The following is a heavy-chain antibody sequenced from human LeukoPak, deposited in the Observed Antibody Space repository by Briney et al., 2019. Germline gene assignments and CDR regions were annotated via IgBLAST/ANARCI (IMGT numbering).Heavy chain of an antibody. CDR1: GGSISNF. CDR3: ARLLRYAKYYLDY. J-gene: IGHJ4*02. D-gene: IGHD3-9*01. CDR2: IYDSGST. V-gene: IGHV4-59*13. Sequence: PSETLSLTCTVSGGSISNFWSWIRQAPGKGLEWIGYIYDSGSTSYSPSLKSRVTMSLDSSKRQFSLKLSSVTAADTAVYYCARLLRYAKYYLDYWGQGTLVTVSS.